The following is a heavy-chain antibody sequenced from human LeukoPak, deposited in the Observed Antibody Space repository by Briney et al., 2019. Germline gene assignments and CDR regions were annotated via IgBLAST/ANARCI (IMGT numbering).Heavy chain of an antibody. CDR3: ARGVEATGSYYYMDV. Sequence: AGSLRPSCAASGFTFSSNLINWVRQAAGKGMEWVGNIKQDGSEKYYVDSVKGRFSITRDNAKNSLYLQMNSLRAEDTAVYYCARGVEATGSYYYMDVWGKGTTVTVSS. J-gene: IGHJ6*03. D-gene: IGHD1-26*01. CDR2: IKQDGSEK. V-gene: IGHV3-7*04. CDR1: GFTFSSNL.